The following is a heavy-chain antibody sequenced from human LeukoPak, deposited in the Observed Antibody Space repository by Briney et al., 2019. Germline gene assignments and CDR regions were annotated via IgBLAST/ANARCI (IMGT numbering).Heavy chain of an antibody. J-gene: IGHJ1*01. CDR1: GGSISSYY. V-gene: IGHV3-66*01. CDR2: IYSGGST. Sequence: ETLSLTCTVSGGSISSYYWSWVRQAPGKGLEWVSVIYSGGSTYYADSVKGRFTISRDNSKNTLYLQMNSLRAEDTAVYYCARDFGVRRTQYFQHWGQGTLVTVSS. D-gene: IGHD1-14*01. CDR3: ARDFGVRRTQYFQH.